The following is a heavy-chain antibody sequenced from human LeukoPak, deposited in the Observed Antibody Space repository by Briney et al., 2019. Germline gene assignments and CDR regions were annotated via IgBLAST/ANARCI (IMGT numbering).Heavy chain of an antibody. D-gene: IGHD2-8*01. J-gene: IGHJ4*02. Sequence: GGSLRLSCAASGFTFSSYWMNWIRHAPGKGLVWVSRINTDGSSTTYADSVKGRFTISRDNAKNTLYLQMDSLRAEDTAVYYCMTITNGYWGQGTLVTVSS. CDR2: INTDGSST. CDR3: MTITNGY. CDR1: GFTFSSYW. V-gene: IGHV3-74*01.